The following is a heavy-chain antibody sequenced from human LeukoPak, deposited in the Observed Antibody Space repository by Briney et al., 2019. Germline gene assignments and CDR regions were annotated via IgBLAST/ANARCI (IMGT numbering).Heavy chain of an antibody. V-gene: IGHV4-39*07. CDR2: IYYSGST. CDR3: ARHTSSWYSFDY. D-gene: IGHD6-13*01. Sequence: SETLSLTCTVSGGSISSSSYYWGWIRQPPGKGLEWIGSIYYSGSTYYNPSLKSRVTISVDTSKNQFSLKLSSVTAADTAVYYCARHTSSWYSFDYWGQGTLVTVSS. CDR1: GGSISSSSYY. J-gene: IGHJ4*02.